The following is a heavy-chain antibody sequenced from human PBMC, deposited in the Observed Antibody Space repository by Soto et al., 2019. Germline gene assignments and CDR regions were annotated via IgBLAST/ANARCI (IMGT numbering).Heavy chain of an antibody. D-gene: IGHD3-10*01. CDR1: GFTFSSYS. CDR3: ARDMMVRGVMDTLYYYYYMDV. CDR2: ISSSSSYI. J-gene: IGHJ6*03. Sequence: GESLKISCAASGFTFSSYSMNWVRQAPGKGLEWVSSISSSSSYIYYADSVKGRFTISRDNAKNSLYLQMNSLRAEDTAVYYCARDMMVRGVMDTLYYYYYMDVWGKGTTVTVSS. V-gene: IGHV3-21*01.